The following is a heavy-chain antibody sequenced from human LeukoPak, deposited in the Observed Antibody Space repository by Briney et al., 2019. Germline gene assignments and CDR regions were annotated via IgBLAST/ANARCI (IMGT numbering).Heavy chain of an antibody. CDR1: GVSISSGGYY. Sequence: SETLSLTCTVSGVSISSGGYYWRWIRQHPGRGLEWIGYIYYSGSTYYNPSLKSRVTVSVDTSKNQFSLKLSSVTAAHTAVYYCARARYSSGWYLDYWGQGTLVTVSS. J-gene: IGHJ4*02. CDR3: ARARYSSGWYLDY. V-gene: IGHV4-31*03. D-gene: IGHD6-19*01. CDR2: IYYSGST.